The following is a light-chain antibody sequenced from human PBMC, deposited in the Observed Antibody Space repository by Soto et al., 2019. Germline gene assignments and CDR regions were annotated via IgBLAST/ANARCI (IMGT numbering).Light chain of an antibody. CDR1: QNVGRNY. CDR2: GAF. J-gene: IGKJ4*01. V-gene: IGKV3-20*01. CDR3: QQYASSPLT. Sequence: EIVLTQSPGTLSVSPGDRATLSCRASQNVGRNYLAWYQQKPGQAPRLLIYGAFIRATGIPDRFSGSGSGTDFILSISRLEPEDFAVYYCQQYASSPLTFGGGTKMETK.